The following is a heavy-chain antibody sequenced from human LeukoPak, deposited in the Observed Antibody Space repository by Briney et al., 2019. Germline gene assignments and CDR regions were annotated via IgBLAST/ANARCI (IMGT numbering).Heavy chain of an antibody. V-gene: IGHV3-23*01. J-gene: IGHJ4*02. Sequence: GGSLRLSCAASGFTFSNYAMSWVRQAPGKGLEWVSTISGSGGSTYYADSVKGQFTISRDNSKNTLYLQMNSLTAEDTAVYFCARDVVLGSGSLDYWGQGVLVTVSS. CDR3: ARDVVLGSGSLDY. D-gene: IGHD3-10*01. CDR1: GFTFSNYA. CDR2: ISGSGGST.